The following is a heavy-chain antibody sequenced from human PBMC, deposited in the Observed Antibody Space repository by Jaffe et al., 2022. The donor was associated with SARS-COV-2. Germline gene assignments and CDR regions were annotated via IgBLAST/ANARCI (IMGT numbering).Heavy chain of an antibody. CDR3: RTGYYGSFDY. CDR1: GGSFSGYY. Sequence: QVQLQQWGAGLLKPSETLSLTCAVYGGSFSGYYWSWIRQPPGKGLEWIGEINHSGSTNYNPSLKSRVTISVDTSKNQFSLKLSSVTAADTAVYYCRTGYYGSFDYWGQGTLVTVSS. CDR2: INHSGST. J-gene: IGHJ4*02. V-gene: IGHV4-34*01. D-gene: IGHD3-9*01.